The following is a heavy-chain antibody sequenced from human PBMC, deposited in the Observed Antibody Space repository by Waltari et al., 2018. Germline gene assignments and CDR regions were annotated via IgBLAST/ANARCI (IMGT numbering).Heavy chain of an antibody. V-gene: IGHV4-61*01. J-gene: IGHJ6*03. CDR1: GDSVSSDSHY. CDR3: ARIKDRYYLDV. CDR2: IYFTGGT. D-gene: IGHD3-16*01. Sequence: QVQLQESGPGLVKPSEPLSLTCTVSGDSVSSDSHYWSWIRQPPGKGLEWFGYIYFTGGTNYNPSFQSRVTMSLDTSKNQFSLKLMSVIAADTAVYYCARIKDRYYLDVWGKGATVIVSS.